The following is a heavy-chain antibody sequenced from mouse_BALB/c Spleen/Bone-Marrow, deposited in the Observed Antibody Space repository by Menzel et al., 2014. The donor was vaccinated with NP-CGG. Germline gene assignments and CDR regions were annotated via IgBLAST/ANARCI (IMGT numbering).Heavy chain of an antibody. D-gene: IGHD1-1*02. Sequence: VMLVESGAELMKPGASVMISCKATGYTFSDYWIEWVKQRPGHGLEWIGEILPGGGSTNYNENFKGKATFTADTSSNTAYMQLSSLTSEDSAVYYCAKGGYVMDYWGQGTSVTVSS. V-gene: IGHV1-9*01. CDR1: GYTFSDYW. CDR3: AKGGYVMDY. CDR2: ILPGGGST. J-gene: IGHJ4*01.